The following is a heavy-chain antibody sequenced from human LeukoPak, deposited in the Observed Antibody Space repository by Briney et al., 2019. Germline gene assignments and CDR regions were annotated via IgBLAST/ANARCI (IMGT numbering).Heavy chain of an antibody. J-gene: IGHJ4*02. D-gene: IGHD1-26*01. CDR1: GFTFSGYS. V-gene: IGHV3-48*02. CDR2: ISISSTTI. CDR3: ARVMYGGISYSVDY. Sequence: GGSLTLPCLASGFTFSGYSMNWVRQAPGKGLEWVAYISISSTTINYADSVKGRFTISRDNAKNSLYLQMNSLRDEDTAVYYCARVMYGGISYSVDYWGQGTLVTVSS.